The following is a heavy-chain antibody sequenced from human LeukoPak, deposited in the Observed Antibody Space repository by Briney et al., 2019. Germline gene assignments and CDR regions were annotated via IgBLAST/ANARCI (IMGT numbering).Heavy chain of an antibody. CDR1: GFTFSSYW. CDR3: AKSIMDCSSTSCVNYDFWSDYFLVPDYYYMDV. D-gene: IGHD3-3*01. Sequence: GGSLRLSCAASGFTFSSYWMTWVRQAPGKGLEWVANIKQDGSEKYYVDSVKGRFTISRDNSKNTLYLQMNSLRAEDTAVYYCAKSIMDCSSTSCVNYDFWSDYFLVPDYYYMDVWGKGTAVTVSS. V-gene: IGHV3-7*03. CDR2: IKQDGSEK. J-gene: IGHJ6*03.